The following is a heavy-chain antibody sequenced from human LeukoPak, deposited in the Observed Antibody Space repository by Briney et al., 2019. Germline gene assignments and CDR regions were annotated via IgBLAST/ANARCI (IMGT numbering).Heavy chain of an antibody. CDR1: GGTFSSYA. CDR2: IIPIFGTA. J-gene: IGHJ4*02. Sequence: ASVKVSCKASGGTFSSYAISWVRQAPGQGLEWMGGIIPIFGTANYAQKFQGSVTITADESTSTAYMELSSLRSEDTAVYYCARDWSPYVTPSALDYWGQGTLVTVSS. D-gene: IGHD4-23*01. CDR3: ARDWSPYVTPSALDY. V-gene: IGHV1-69*13.